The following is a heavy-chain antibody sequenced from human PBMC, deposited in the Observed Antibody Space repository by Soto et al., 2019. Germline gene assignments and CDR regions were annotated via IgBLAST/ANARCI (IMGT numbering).Heavy chain of an antibody. J-gene: IGHJ4*02. CDR2: TYYRSEWFN. Sequence: SQTLSLTCAISGDSVSSNSAGWNWIRQSPSRGLEWLGRTYYRSEWFNEYAVSVKSRITINPDTSRNQISLQLNSVTPEDTAIYYCAKEVSLGSTVDLGYWGQGALVTVSS. CDR1: GDSVSSNSAG. CDR3: AKEVSLGSTVDLGY. D-gene: IGHD7-27*01. V-gene: IGHV6-1*01.